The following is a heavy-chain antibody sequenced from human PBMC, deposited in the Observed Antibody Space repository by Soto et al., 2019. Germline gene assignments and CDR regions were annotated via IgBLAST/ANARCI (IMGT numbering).Heavy chain of an antibody. Sequence: EVQLVESGGGLVQPGGSLRLSCAASGFTFSTFWMSWVRQAPGKGLEWVANIKQDGSEKYHVDSVKGRFTISRDNAKNSLYLQMNSLRAEETAVYFSAHLRTKCSGGSCYSPLDYWGQGTLVTVFS. V-gene: IGHV3-7*01. CDR1: GFTFSTFW. J-gene: IGHJ4*02. CDR3: AHLRTKCSGGSCYSPLDY. D-gene: IGHD2-15*01. CDR2: IKQDGSEK.